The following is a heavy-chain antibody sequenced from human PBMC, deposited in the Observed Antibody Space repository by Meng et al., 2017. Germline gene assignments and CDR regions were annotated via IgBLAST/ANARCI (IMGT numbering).Heavy chain of an antibody. CDR2: ISGSGGST. CDR3: ARGGAARPPDY. D-gene: IGHD6-6*01. CDR1: GFTFSSYA. J-gene: IGHJ4*02. V-gene: IGHV3-23*04. Sequence: VALGESGGGVAQPGGSLRLSCAASGFTFSSYAMSWVRQAPGKGLEWVSAISGSGGSTYYADSVKGRFTISRDNSKNTLYLQMNSLRAEDTAVYYCARGGAARPPDYWGQGTLVTVSS.